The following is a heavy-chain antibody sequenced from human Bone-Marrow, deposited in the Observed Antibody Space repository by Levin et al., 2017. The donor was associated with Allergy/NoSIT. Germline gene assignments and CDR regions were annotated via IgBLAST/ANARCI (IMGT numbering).Heavy chain of an antibody. D-gene: IGHD1-26*01. CDR1: GYTFNGYY. J-gene: IGHJ4*02. Sequence: ASVKVSCKASGYTFNGYYMQWVRQAPGQGLEWMGWINLNSGGTNYAQKFQGRVTMTRDTSINTAYMELSGLISDDSAVYYCARELGSTYFFDNWGQGTLVTVSS. CDR2: INLNSGGT. CDR3: ARELGSTYFFDN. V-gene: IGHV1-2*02.